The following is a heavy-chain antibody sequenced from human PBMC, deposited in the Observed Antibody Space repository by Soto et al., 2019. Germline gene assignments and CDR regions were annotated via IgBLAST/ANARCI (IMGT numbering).Heavy chain of an antibody. CDR2: IWYDGSNK. CDR1: GFTFSSYA. CDR3: AREHYYDSSGYYYSGRGPIDY. V-gene: IGHV3-33*01. Sequence: QVQLVESGGGVVQPGRSLRLSCAASGFTFSSYAMHWVRQAPGKGLEWAAVIWYDGSNKYYADSVKGRFTISRDNSKNTLYLQMNSLRAEDTAVYYCAREHYYDSSGYYYSGRGPIDYWGQGTLVTVSS. J-gene: IGHJ4*02. D-gene: IGHD3-22*01.